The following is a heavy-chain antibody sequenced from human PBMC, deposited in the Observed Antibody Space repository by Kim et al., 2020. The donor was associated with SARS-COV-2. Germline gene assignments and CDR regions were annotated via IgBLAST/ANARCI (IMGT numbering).Heavy chain of an antibody. D-gene: IGHD4-17*01. CDR2: IDYSGST. J-gene: IGHJ3*02. CDR3: ASPSWTTSDGEAFDI. V-gene: IGHV4-39*01. CDR1: GGSISSSSYY. Sequence: SETLSLTCTVSGGSISSSSYYWGWIRQPPGKGLEWIGSIDYSGSTYYNPSLKSRVTISVDTSKNQFSLKLSSVTAADTGVYYCASPSWTTSDGEAFDIWGQGTMVTVSS.